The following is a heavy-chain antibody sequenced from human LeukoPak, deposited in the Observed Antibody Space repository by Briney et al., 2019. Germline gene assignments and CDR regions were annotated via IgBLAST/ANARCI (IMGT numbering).Heavy chain of an antibody. CDR2: IYPGDSDT. CDR1: GYSFTSYW. V-gene: IGHV5-51*01. J-gene: IGHJ3*02. D-gene: IGHD6-13*01. CDR3: ARSWYSSSPDDASDI. Sequence: KRGESLKISCKGSGYSFTSYWIGWVRQMPGKVLEWMGIIYPGDSDTRYSPSFQGQVTISADKSISTAYLQWSSLKASDTAMYYCARSWYSSSPDDASDIWGQGTMVTVSS.